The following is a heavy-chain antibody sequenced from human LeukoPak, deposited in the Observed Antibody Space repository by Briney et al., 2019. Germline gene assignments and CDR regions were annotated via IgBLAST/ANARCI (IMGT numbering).Heavy chain of an antibody. CDR2: ISGSGGST. CDR3: AKNRGAGSHYYYHMNV. D-gene: IGHD1-26*01. J-gene: IGHJ6*03. Sequence: GGSLRLSCAASGFTFRTSPMHWVRQAPGKGLEWVSAISGSGGSTYYADSVKGRFTISRDNSKNTLYLQLNSLRVEDTAVYYCAKNRGAGSHYYYHMNVWGKGTTVTVSS. V-gene: IGHV3-23*01. CDR1: GFTFRTSP.